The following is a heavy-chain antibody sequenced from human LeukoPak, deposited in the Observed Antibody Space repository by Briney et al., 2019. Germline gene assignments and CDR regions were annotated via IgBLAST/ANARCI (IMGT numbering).Heavy chain of an antibody. D-gene: IGHD3-10*01. CDR2: MNPNNGNK. J-gene: IGHJ6*03. V-gene: IGHV1-8*03. CDR3: ARVGHYYGLGSSYTYYYYYMDV. Sequence: GASVKVSCKASGYTFTSYDINWVRQATGQGLEWMGWMNPNNGNKAYAQKFQGRVTITRNTSISTAYMELSSLRSEDTALYYCARVGHYYGLGSSYTYYYYYMDVWGEGTAVTVSS. CDR1: GYTFTSYD.